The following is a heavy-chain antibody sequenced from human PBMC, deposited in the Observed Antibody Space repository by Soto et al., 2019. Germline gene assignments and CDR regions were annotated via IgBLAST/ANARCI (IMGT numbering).Heavy chain of an antibody. CDR3: ARDGYCSSTSYYNWFHY. CDR1: GFTFSSYS. J-gene: IGHJ4*02. Sequence: PGGSLRLSCAASGFTFSSYSMNWVRQAPGKGLEWVSSISSSSSYIYYADSVKGRFTISRDNAKNSLYLQMNSLRAEDTAVYYCARDGYCSSTSYYNWFHYSGQGTMLTVYS. D-gene: IGHD2-2*02. CDR2: ISSSSSYI. V-gene: IGHV3-21*01.